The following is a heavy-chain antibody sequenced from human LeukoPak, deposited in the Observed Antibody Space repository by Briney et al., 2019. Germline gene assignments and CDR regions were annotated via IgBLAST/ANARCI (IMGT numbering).Heavy chain of an antibody. Sequence: AGGSLRLSCGASGFRFSSYARHWVRQAPGKGLEWVAVISYDGNTIYYADSVKGRFTISRDYSKNTLHLQMNSLRAEDTAVYYCAKGGTTWDLDCWGQGTLVTVSS. V-gene: IGHV3-33*06. D-gene: IGHD3-16*01. CDR2: ISYDGNTI. CDR1: GFRFSSYA. CDR3: AKGGTTWDLDC. J-gene: IGHJ4*02.